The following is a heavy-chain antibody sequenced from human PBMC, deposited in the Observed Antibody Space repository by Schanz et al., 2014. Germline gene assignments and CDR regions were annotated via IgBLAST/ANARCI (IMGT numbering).Heavy chain of an antibody. CDR1: GGTFRSYT. D-gene: IGHD5-18*01. J-gene: IGHJ6*02. Sequence: QVQLVQSGAEVKKPGSSVKVSCKASGGTFRSYTVSWVRQAPGQGLEWMGRITPTLGKVDYAQKFQGRVTITADKSTSTASMELSSLRSEDTAVYYCARGPSQGYSYGHNIGAYYYGMDVWGQGTTVTVSS. CDR2: ITPTLGKV. CDR3: ARGPSQGYSYGHNIGAYYYGMDV. V-gene: IGHV1-69*08.